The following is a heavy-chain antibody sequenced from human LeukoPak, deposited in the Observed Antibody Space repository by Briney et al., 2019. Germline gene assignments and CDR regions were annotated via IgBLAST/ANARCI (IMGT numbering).Heavy chain of an antibody. J-gene: IGHJ4*02. Sequence: GGSLRLSCAASGFTFSSYWMHWVRQAQGKGLVWVSRINSDGSSTSYADSVKGRFTISRDNAKNTLYLQMNSLRAEDTAVYYCARVGGRLYYFDYWGQGTLVTVSS. CDR1: GFTFSSYW. CDR3: ARVGGRLYYFDY. D-gene: IGHD2-15*01. V-gene: IGHV3-74*01. CDR2: INSDGSST.